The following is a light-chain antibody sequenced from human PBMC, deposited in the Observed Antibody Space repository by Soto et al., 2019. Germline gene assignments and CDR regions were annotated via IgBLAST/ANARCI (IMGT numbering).Light chain of an antibody. Sequence: DIQMTQSPSSVSASVGDRVTITCRASQGINNWLAWYQQKPGEPPKLLIYTTSNLQSGVPSRLSGSGSGTDFTLTISSLQPEDFATYYCQQANSFPLTFGGGTKVEIK. V-gene: IGKV1D-12*01. CDR1: QGINNW. CDR3: QQANSFPLT. J-gene: IGKJ4*01. CDR2: TTS.